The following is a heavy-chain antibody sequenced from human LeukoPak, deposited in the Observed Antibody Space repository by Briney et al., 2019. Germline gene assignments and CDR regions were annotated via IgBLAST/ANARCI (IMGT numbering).Heavy chain of an antibody. J-gene: IGHJ2*01. CDR3: ARLMFIAVGNWYFDL. Sequence: GGSLRLSCAASGFTFSSCWMIWVRQAPGKGLEWVSSISSGSYIYYADAVKARFTISRDNARNSLYLQMNSLRADDTAVYYYARLMFIAVGNWYFDLWGRGTLVTVSS. CDR2: ISSGSYI. D-gene: IGHD6-19*01. CDR1: GFTFSSCW. V-gene: IGHV3-21*01.